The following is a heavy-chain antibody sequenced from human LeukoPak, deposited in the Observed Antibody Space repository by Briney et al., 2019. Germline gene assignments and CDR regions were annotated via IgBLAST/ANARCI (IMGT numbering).Heavy chain of an antibody. CDR1: GFTFSSYG. V-gene: IGHV3-30*02. CDR3: AKVELYYYDPDASDI. J-gene: IGHJ3*02. CDR2: IRYDGSNK. D-gene: IGHD3-22*01. Sequence: PGGSLRLSCAASGFTFSSYGMHWVRQAPGKGLEWVAFIRYDGSNKYYADSVKGRFTISRDNFENTLYLQMHSLRAEDTAVYYCAKVELYYYDPDASDIWGQGTMVTVSS.